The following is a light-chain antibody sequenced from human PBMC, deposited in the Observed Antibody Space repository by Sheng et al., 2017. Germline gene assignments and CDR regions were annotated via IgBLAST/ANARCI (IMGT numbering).Light chain of an antibody. V-gene: IGKV4-1*01. Sequence: DIVMTQSPDSLAVSLGERATINCKSSQSVLYSSNNKNYLAWYQHKPGQPPKLLIYWASTRESGVPDRFSGSGSGTDFTLTISSLQPEDFATYYCQQASRYPLTFGPGTKVDVK. J-gene: IGKJ3*01. CDR1: QSVLYSSNNKNY. CDR2: WAS. CDR3: QQASRYPLT.